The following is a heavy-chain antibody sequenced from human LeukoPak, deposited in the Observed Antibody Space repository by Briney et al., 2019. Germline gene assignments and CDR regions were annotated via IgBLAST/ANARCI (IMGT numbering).Heavy chain of an antibody. D-gene: IGHD3-22*01. CDR1: GYTFTDYS. V-gene: IGHV1-2*02. CDR3: ARNTYYYDNSAGTFDF. CDR2: INPNSGGT. J-gene: IGHJ4*02. Sequence: ASVKVSCKASGYTFTDYSMHWVRQAPGQGFEWMGWINPNSGGTNYAQKFQGRVTMTRDTSISTAYMELSGLRSDDTAVFYCARNTYYYDNSAGTFDFWGQGTLVTVSS.